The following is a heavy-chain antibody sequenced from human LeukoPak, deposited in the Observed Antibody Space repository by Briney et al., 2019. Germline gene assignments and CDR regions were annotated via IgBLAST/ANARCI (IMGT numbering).Heavy chain of an antibody. Sequence: SETLSLTCTVSGGSISSYYWSWIRQPPGKGLEWIGYIYYSGSTNYNPSLKSRVTISVDTSKNQFSLKLSYVTAADTAVYYCARLTSYYDSSGYGWFDPWGQGTLVTVSS. CDR3: ARLTSYYDSSGYGWFDP. CDR2: IYYSGST. CDR1: GGSISSYY. J-gene: IGHJ5*02. D-gene: IGHD3-22*01. V-gene: IGHV4-59*08.